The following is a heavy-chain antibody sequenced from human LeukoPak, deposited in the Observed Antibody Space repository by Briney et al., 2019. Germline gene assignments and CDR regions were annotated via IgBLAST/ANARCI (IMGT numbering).Heavy chain of an antibody. CDR3: AKDGGYCSGGSCLGRELNYYGMDV. J-gene: IGHJ6*02. CDR2: ISYDGSNK. D-gene: IGHD2-15*01. V-gene: IGHV3-30*18. Sequence: PGGSLRLSCAASGFTFSSYGMHWVRQAPGKGLEWVAVISYDGSNKYYADSVKGRFTISRDNSKNTLYLQMNSLRAEDTAVYYCAKDGGYCSGGSCLGRELNYYGMDVWGQGTTVTVSS. CDR1: GFTFSSYG.